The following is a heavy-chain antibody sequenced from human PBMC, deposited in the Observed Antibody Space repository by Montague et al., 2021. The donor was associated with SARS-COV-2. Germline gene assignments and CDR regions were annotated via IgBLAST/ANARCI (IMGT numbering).Heavy chain of an antibody. CDR2: IYYSGST. J-gene: IGHJ6*02. V-gene: IGHV4-31*03. CDR3: ARGIVSFELLLSSHLDV. CDR1: GGSISSGGYY. Sequence: TLSLTCTVSGGSISSGGYYWSWIRQHPGKGLEWIGYIYYSGSTYYNPSLKSRVTISVDTSKNQFSLKVSSVTAADTAVYYCARGIVSFELLLSSHLDVWGQGTTVTVSS. D-gene: IGHD3-3*01.